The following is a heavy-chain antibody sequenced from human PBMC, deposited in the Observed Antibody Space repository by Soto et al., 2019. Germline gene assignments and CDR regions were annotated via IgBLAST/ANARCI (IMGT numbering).Heavy chain of an antibody. CDR3: ARLEGLATISYYFDF. CDR1: DDSINSDKYY. V-gene: IGHV4-39*01. CDR2: IYYRGNA. Sequence: QLQLQESGPGLVKPSETLSLTCSVSDDSINSDKYYWGWIRQPPGKGLEWIGSIYYRGNAYYNPSLQTRATISVDKSRSQFSLKRNSVTAADSAVYFCARLEGLATISYYFDFWGPGALVTVSS. J-gene: IGHJ4*02. D-gene: IGHD3-9*01.